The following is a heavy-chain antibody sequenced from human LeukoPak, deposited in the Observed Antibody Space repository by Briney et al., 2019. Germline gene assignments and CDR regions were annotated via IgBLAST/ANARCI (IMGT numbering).Heavy chain of an antibody. D-gene: IGHD2-2*01. V-gene: IGHV3-74*01. CDR3: ARDYLVVPAAMWWFDP. CDR1: GFTFSSYW. CDR2: INSDGSST. Sequence: PGGSLRLSCAASGFTFSSYWMHWVRQAPGKGLVWVSRINSDGSSTSYADSVKGRFTISRDNAKNSLYLQMNSLRAEDTAVYYCARDYLVVPAAMWWFDPWGQGTLVTVSS. J-gene: IGHJ5*02.